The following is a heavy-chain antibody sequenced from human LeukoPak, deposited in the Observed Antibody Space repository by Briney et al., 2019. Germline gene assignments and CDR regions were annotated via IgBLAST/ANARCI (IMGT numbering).Heavy chain of an antibody. J-gene: IGHJ6*03. CDR3: ARAVAGYYYYYYMDV. CDR1: GGSIRNYF. V-gene: IGHV4-4*07. CDR2: LYTNGST. D-gene: IGHD6-19*01. Sequence: SETLSLTCTVSGGSIRNYFWTWIRQPAGKGLEWIGHLYTNGSTNYNPSLKSRVTMSVDTSKNQFSLKLSSVTAADTAVYYCARAVAGYYYYYYMDVWGKGTTVTISS.